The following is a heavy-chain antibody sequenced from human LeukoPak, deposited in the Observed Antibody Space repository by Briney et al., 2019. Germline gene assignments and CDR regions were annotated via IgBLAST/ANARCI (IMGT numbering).Heavy chain of an antibody. V-gene: IGHV3-23*01. CDR1: GFTFSSSA. CDR2: ISGSGGET. D-gene: IGHD1-20*01. Sequence: GGSLRLSCAASGFTFSSSAMSWVRQAPGKGLEWVSAISGSGGETYYVDSVKGRFTISRDNSKNTLFLQMNSLRAEDTAVYYCAKGGNWNYFDYWGQGTLVTVSS. CDR3: AKGGNWNYFDY. J-gene: IGHJ4*02.